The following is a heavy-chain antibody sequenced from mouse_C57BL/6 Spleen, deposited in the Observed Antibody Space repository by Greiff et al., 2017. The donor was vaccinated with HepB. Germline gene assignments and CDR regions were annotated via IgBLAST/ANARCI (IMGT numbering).Heavy chain of an antibody. J-gene: IGHJ1*03. CDR1: GYTFTDYY. CDR2: INPNNGGT. V-gene: IGHV1-26*01. D-gene: IGHD2-4*01. CDR3: ARSDPILIYDYGDV. Sequence: EVQLQQSGPELVKPGASVKISCKASGYTFTDYYMNWVKQSHGKSLEWIGDINPNNGGTSYNQKFKGKATLTVDKSSSTAYMELRSLTSEDSAVYYCARSDPILIYDYGDVWGTGTTVTVSS.